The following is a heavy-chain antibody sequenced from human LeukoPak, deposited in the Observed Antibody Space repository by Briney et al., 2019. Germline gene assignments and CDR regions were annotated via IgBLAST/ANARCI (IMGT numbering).Heavy chain of an antibody. CDR3: ATPLVVPAAIGDY. CDR1: GGSISSSSYY. V-gene: IGHV4-39*01. D-gene: IGHD2-2*02. CDR2: IYYSGST. J-gene: IGHJ4*02. Sequence: PPETLSLTCTVSGGSISSSSYYWGWIRQPPGKGLEWIGSIYYSGSTYYNPSLKSRVTISVDTSKNQFSLKLSSVTAADTAVYYCATPLVVPAAIGDYWGQGTLVTVSS.